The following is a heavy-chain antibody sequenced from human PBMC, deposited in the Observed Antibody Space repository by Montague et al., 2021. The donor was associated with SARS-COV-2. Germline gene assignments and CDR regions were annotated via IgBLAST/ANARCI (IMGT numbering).Heavy chain of an antibody. V-gene: IGHV4-39*02. CDR1: GGSISSSNYY. J-gene: IGHJ3*02. CDR3: ARRGRKLLPVATTIGGFDN. CDR2: IYDSGST. Sequence: SETLSLTCTVAGGSISSSNYYWDWIRQPPGKGLEWIGSIYDSGSTYYNSSLKSRVTISVDTSKNHFSLMLSSVTAADTAVYYCARRGRKLLPVATTIGGFDNWGQGTMVTVSS. D-gene: IGHD5-12*01.